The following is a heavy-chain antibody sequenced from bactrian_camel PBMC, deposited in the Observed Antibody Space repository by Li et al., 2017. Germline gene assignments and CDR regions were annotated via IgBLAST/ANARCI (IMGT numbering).Heavy chain of an antibody. D-gene: IGHD4*01. CDR2: IDSDGST. Sequence: QLVESGGGSVQVGGSLRLSCVASVDTIGRYCMGWFRQPPGKEREGVAIIDSDGSTGYEDSVKGRFTISRDNAQNTIYLQMNNLKPEDTAVYYCAADLYYSGYDCVSGPVEHEFWGQGTQVTVS. J-gene: IGHJ4*01. CDR3: AADLYYSGYDCVSGPVEHEF. V-gene: IGHV3S55*01. CDR1: VDTIGRYC.